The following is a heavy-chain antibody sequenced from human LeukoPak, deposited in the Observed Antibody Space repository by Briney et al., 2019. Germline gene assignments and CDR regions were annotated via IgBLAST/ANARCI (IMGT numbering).Heavy chain of an antibody. CDR1: GGSISSYY. D-gene: IGHD3-16*01. CDR2: IYYDGST. Sequence: SETLSLTCTVSGGSISSYYWSWIRQPPGKGLEYIGYIYYDGSTNYNPSLKSRVTISIDTSKIHFSLRLSSVTAADTALYYCARRGGGHAFDIWGQGTIITVPS. J-gene: IGHJ3*02. V-gene: IGHV4-59*08. CDR3: ARRGGGHAFDI.